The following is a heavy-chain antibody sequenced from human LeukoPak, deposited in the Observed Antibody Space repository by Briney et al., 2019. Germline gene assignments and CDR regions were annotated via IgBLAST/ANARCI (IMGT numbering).Heavy chain of an antibody. CDR1: GYTFTGYY. CDR3: ARAHRGVFKTNLFDY. V-gene: IGHV1-2*02. Sequence: ASVKVSCKTSGYTFTGYYMHWVRQAPGQGLEWMGWINPNSGGTNYAQKFQGRVTMTRDTSISTAYMELSRLRSDDTAMYYCARAHRGVFKTNLFDYWGQGTLVTVSS. CDR2: INPNSGGT. J-gene: IGHJ4*02. D-gene: IGHD6-25*01.